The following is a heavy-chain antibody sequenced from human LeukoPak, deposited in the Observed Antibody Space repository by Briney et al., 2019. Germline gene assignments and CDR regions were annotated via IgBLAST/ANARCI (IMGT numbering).Heavy chain of an antibody. CDR2: ISGTGGST. D-gene: IGHD6-6*01. Sequence: PGGSLRLSCAASGFTFSTFAMIWVRQPPGKGLEWVSLISGTGGSTYYADSVKGRLTISRDNAKNSLYLQMNSLRAEDTAVYYCAREGVFTDYYYMDVWGKGTTVTVSS. CDR1: GFTFSTFA. V-gene: IGHV3-23*01. J-gene: IGHJ6*03. CDR3: AREGVFTDYYYMDV.